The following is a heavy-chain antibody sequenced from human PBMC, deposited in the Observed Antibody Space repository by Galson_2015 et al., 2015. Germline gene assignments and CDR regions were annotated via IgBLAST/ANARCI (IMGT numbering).Heavy chain of an antibody. J-gene: IGHJ3*02. CDR2: IYPGDSDT. CDR3: ARRAVEMATSRKTSPLDAFDI. V-gene: IGHV5-51*03. D-gene: IGHD5-24*01. Sequence: QSGAEVKKPGESLKISCKGSGYSFTSYWIGWVRQMPGKGLEWMGIIYPGDSDTRYSPSFQGQVTISADKSISTAYLQWSSLKASDTAMYYCARRAVEMATSRKTSPLDAFDIWGQGTMVTVSS. CDR1: GYSFTSYW.